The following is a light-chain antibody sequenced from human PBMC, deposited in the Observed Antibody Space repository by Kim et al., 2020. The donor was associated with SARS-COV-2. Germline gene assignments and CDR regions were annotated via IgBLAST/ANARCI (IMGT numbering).Light chain of an antibody. V-gene: IGKV3-20*01. J-gene: IGKJ1*01. Sequence: EIVLTQSPGTLSLSPGERATLSCRASQSVSSSYLAWYQQKPGQAPRLLIYRASSRATGIPDRFSGSGSGTDFTLTISRLEPEDFAVYYCQQYDNSRTFVQGAKLDIK. CDR2: RAS. CDR3: QQYDNSRT. CDR1: QSVSSSY.